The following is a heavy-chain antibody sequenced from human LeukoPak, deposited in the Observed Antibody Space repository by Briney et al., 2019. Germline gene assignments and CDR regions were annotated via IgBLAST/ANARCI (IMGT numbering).Heavy chain of an antibody. D-gene: IGHD4-17*01. V-gene: IGHV3-53*01. CDR2: IYSGGST. CDR3: ARESRNGDDAFDY. CDR1: GFTVSSNY. Sequence: GGSLRLSCAASGFTVSSNYMSWVRQAPGKGLEWVSVIYSGGSTYYEGSVKGRFTNSRDNSKNTLYLQMNSLRAEDTAVYYCARESRNGDDAFDYWGKGTLVTVSS. J-gene: IGHJ4*02.